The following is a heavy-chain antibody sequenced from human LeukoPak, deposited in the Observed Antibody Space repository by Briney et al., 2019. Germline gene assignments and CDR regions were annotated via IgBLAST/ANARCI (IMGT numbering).Heavy chain of an antibody. CDR3: ARMVVAAINFDY. J-gene: IGHJ4*02. CDR2: INHSGST. V-gene: IGHV4-34*01. CDR1: GGSFSGYY. D-gene: IGHD2-15*01. Sequence: SETLSLTCAVYGGSFSGYYWSWIRQPPGKGLEWIGEINHSGSTNYNPSLKSRVTISVDTSKNQFSLKLSSVTAADTAVYYCARMVVAAINFDYRGQGTLVTVSS.